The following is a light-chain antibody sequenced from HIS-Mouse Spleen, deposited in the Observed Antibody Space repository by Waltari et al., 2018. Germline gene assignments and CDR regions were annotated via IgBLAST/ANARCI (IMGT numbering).Light chain of an antibody. CDR1: NIGSKS. CDR2: DDS. V-gene: IGLV3-21*02. CDR3: QVWDSSSDHPEVV. Sequence: SYVLTQPPSVSVAPGQTARIPCGGNNIGSKSVQWYQQKPGQAPVLVVYDDSDRPSGIPERFSGSNSGNTATLTISRVEAGDEADYYCQVWDSSSDHPEVVFGGGTKLTVL. J-gene: IGLJ2*01.